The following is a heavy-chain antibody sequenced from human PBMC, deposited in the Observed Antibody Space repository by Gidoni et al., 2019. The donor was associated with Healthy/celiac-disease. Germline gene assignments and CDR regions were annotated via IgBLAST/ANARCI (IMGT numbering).Heavy chain of an antibody. V-gene: IGHV3-48*01. D-gene: IGHD5-18*01. CDR1: GFTFSSYS. CDR3: ARVAQLWLSDY. CDR2: MSSSSSTI. J-gene: IGHJ4*02. Sequence: EVQLVESGGGLVQPGGSLRLSCAASGFTFSSYSMNWVRQAPGKGLEWVSYMSSSSSTIYYADSVKGRFTISRDNAKNSLYLQRNSLRAEDTAVYYCARVAQLWLSDYWGQGTLVTVSS.